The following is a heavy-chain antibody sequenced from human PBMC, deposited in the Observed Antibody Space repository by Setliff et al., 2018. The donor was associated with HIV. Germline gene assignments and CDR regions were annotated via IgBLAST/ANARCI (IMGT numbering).Heavy chain of an antibody. CDR2: IHSGGST. Sequence: SETLSLTCSVSGASMSGFYWNWIRQPAGKGLEWIGRIHSGGSTNRNPSLKSRVTMSVDTSKNHFSLSLSSVTAADTAVYFCARDPGYTSGSTFHFDYWGQGTLVTVSS. CDR1: GASMSGFY. V-gene: IGHV4-4*07. J-gene: IGHJ4*02. CDR3: ARDPGYTSGSTFHFDY. D-gene: IGHD5-18*01.